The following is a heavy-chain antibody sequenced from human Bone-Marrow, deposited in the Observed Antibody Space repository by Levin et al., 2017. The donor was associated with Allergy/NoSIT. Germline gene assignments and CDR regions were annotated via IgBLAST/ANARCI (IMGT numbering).Heavy chain of an antibody. J-gene: IGHJ3*02. V-gene: IGHV3-30*18. CDR1: GFRFSSFA. CDR2: MSYEGSNE. Sequence: PGGSLRLSCVGSGFRFSSFAMHWVRQAPGKGLEWVAVMSYEGSNEHYGDAVRGRFTISRDNSKNTLYLQMNSLGPDDTGLYYCAKDRSGGYRDWDGFDIWGQGTMVTVSS. CDR3: AKDRSGGYRDWDGFDI. D-gene: IGHD1-26*01.